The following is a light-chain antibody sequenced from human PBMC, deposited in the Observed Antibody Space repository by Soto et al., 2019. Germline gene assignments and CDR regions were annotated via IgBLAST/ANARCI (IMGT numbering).Light chain of an antibody. CDR1: QTFGTN. J-gene: IGKJ4*01. V-gene: IGKV1-39*01. CDR2: AAS. CDR3: QQSYSTPLT. Sequence: DIQMTKFPSSLSESEGDRVTIPCRAGQTFGTNLNWYQQKQGKAPKLLIYAASSLQSGVPSRFSGSGSGTDFTLTISSLQPEDFATYYCQQSYSTPLTFGGGTKVEIK.